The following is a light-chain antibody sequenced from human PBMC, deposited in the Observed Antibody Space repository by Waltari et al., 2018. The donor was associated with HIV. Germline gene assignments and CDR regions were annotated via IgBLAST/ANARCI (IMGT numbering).Light chain of an antibody. CDR3: QQYNYWPPYT. J-gene: IGKJ2*01. CDR1: QMILAN. Sequence: EVVITQSPATLSVSLGERATLTSRASQMILANLPCYHQKPGPAPRLLVYGASARAAGVPARFTGSGAGTEFTLTISSLQSEDFAVDYCQQYNYWPPYTFSQGTRLDIK. V-gene: IGKV3-15*01. CDR2: GAS.